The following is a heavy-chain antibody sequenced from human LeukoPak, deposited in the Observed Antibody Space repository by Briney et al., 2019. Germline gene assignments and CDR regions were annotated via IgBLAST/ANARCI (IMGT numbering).Heavy chain of an antibody. CDR1: GGSFSGYY. V-gene: IGHV4-34*01. CDR3: ARARGYCSGGSCPSYWLYYYYGMDV. CDR2: INHSGST. J-gene: IGHJ6*04. D-gene: IGHD2-15*01. Sequence: SETLSLTCAVYGGSFSGYYWSWVRQAPGKGLEWIGEINHSGSTKYNASLKSRVTISVDTSKNQFSLKLSSVTAADTAVYYCARARGYCSGGSCPSYWLYYYYGMDVWGKGTTVTVSS.